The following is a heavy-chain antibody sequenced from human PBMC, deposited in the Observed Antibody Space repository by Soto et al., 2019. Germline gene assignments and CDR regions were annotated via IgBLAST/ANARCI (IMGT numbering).Heavy chain of an antibody. CDR2: IFSNDEK. V-gene: IGHV2-26*01. CDR1: GFSLTTARMG. Sequence: QVTLKESGPLLVRPTETLTLTCTVSGFSLTTARMGLTWIRQPPGKALEWLAHIFSNDEKSYRTSLKSRLTISKDTSRTQVVLTMTNMDPVDTGTYYCARVRSNYYGSGTYYFDDWGQGTLVTVSS. D-gene: IGHD3-10*01. CDR3: ARVRSNYYGSGTYYFDD. J-gene: IGHJ4*02.